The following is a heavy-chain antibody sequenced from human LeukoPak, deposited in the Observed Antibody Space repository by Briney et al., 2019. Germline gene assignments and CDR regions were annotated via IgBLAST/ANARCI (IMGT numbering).Heavy chain of an antibody. CDR2: IYYKGIT. J-gene: IGHJ4*02. CDR3: ARSDYYDYRQIDF. CDR1: GDSISTSNYY. D-gene: IGHD3-22*01. Sequence: SETLSLTCTVSGDSISTSNYYWGWIRQSPGKGLEWLGSIYYKGITHYNPSLKRRVTIYVDTSRNQFSLHVFSVTAADTAVFYCARSDYYDYRQIDFWGQGTLVTVSS. V-gene: IGHV4-39*01.